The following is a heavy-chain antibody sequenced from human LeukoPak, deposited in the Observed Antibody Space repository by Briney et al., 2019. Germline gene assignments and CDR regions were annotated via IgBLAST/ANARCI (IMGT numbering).Heavy chain of an antibody. D-gene: IGHD2-15*01. CDR2: ITGTGGNT. CDR1: GFTFSNYA. J-gene: IGHJ4*02. V-gene: IGHV3-23*01. Sequence: GGSLRLSCAASGFTFSNYAMSWVRQAPVKGLEWVSLITGTGGNTYYADSVKGRFTVSRDNSQNTLYLQMSSLRAEDTAVYYCARGRLRSVVQNWGQGTLVTVSS. CDR3: ARGRLRSVVQN.